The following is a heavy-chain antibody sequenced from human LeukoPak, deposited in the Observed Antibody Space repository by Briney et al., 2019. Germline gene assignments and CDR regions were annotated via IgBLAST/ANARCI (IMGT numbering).Heavy chain of an antibody. Sequence: SETLSLTCTVSGGSISSYYWSWIRQPPGKGLEWIGYIYYSGSTNYNPSLKSRVTISVDTSKNQFSLKLNFVTAADTAVYYCARDRGGYTYSHDYWGQGTLVTVSS. CDR2: IYYSGST. CDR1: GGSISSYY. CDR3: ARDRGGYTYSHDY. D-gene: IGHD5-18*01. V-gene: IGHV4-59*12. J-gene: IGHJ4*02.